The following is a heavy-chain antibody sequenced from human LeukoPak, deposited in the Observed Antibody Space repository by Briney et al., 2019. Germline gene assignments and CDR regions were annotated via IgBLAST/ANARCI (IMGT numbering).Heavy chain of an antibody. CDR1: GFTFSHYW. CDR2: IKYDGSEK. CDR3: ATKRGDD. Sequence: PGGSLRVSCAASGFTFSHYWISWVRQAPGKGLEWVANIKYDGSEKYYVDSVKGRFTISRDNAKNSLYLQMNSLRGDDTAVYYCATKRGDDWGQGTLVTVSS. D-gene: IGHD1-1*01. J-gene: IGHJ4*02. V-gene: IGHV3-7*05.